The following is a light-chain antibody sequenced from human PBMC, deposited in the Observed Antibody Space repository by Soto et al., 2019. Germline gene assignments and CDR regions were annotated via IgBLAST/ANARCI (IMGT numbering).Light chain of an antibody. CDR1: QSVSSQ. CDR2: DAS. J-gene: IGKJ4*01. Sequence: EIVLTQSPATLSLSPGERVTLSCRASQSVSSQLAWYQQKPGQAPRLLIYDASNRATGIPARFSGSGSATDFTLTISSLEPEDFAVYYCQQRCDWPLTFGGGTKVEIK. CDR3: QQRCDWPLT. V-gene: IGKV3-11*01.